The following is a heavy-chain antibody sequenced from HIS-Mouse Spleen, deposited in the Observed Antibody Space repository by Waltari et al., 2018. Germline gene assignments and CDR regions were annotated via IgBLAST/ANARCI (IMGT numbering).Heavy chain of an antibody. CDR3: AKASSGWLDY. V-gene: IGHV3-30*18. CDR1: GFTFSSYG. J-gene: IGHJ4*02. CDR2: ISYDGSNK. Sequence: QVQLVESGGGVVQPGRSLRLSGAASGFTFSSYGMHWVRQAPGKGLEWVAVISYDGSNKYYADSVKGRFTISRDNSKNTLYLQMNSLRAEDTAVYYCAKASSGWLDYWGQGTLVTVSS. D-gene: IGHD6-19*01.